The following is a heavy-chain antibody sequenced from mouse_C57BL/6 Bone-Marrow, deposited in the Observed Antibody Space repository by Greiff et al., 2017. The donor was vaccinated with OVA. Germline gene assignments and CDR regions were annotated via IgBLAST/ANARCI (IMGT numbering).Heavy chain of an antibody. Sequence: QVQLQQPGAELVKPGASVKVSCKASGYTFTSYWMHWVKQRPGQGLEWIGRIHPSDSDTNYNQKFKGKATLTVDKSSSTAYMQLSSLTSEDSAVYYCARFTTVVATNWYFDVWGTGTTVTVSS. J-gene: IGHJ1*03. V-gene: IGHV1-74*01. CDR3: ARFTTVVATNWYFDV. CDR2: IHPSDSDT. D-gene: IGHD1-1*01. CDR1: GYTFTSYW.